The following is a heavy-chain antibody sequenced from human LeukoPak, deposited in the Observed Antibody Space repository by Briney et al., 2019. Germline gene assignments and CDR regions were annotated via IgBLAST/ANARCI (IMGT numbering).Heavy chain of an antibody. D-gene: IGHD3-22*01. CDR2: ISGSGGST. CDR3: ARENYYDSSGHDY. V-gene: IGHV3-23*01. Sequence: GGSLRLSCAASGFTFSSYGMSWVRQAPGKGLEWVSAISGSGGSTYYADSVKGRFTISRDNSKNTLYLQMNSLRAEDTAVYYCARENYYDSSGHDYWGQGTLVTVSS. CDR1: GFTFSSYG. J-gene: IGHJ4*02.